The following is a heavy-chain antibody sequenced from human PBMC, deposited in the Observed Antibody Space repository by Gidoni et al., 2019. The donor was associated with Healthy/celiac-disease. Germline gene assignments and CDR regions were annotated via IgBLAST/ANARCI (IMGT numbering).Heavy chain of an antibody. CDR3: ARQYSGSYPGPPELDY. Sequence: QLQLQESGPGLVKPSETLSLTCTVSGGPISSSSYYGGWIRQPPGKGLAWIGSIYYSGSTYYNPSLKSRVTISVDTSKNQFSLKLSSVTAADTAVYYCARQYSGSYPGPPELDYWGQGTLVTVSS. D-gene: IGHD1-26*01. V-gene: IGHV4-39*01. CDR1: GGPISSSSYY. J-gene: IGHJ4*02. CDR2: IYYSGST.